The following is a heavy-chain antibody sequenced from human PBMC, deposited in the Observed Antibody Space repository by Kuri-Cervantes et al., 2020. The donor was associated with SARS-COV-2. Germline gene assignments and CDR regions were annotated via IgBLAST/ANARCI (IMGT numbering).Heavy chain of an antibody. CDR1: GGSLGSGDYY. D-gene: IGHD3-3*01. CDR2: IYYSGSA. V-gene: IGHV4-30-4*08. J-gene: IGHJ5*02. Sequence: SETLSLTCTVSGGSLGSGDYYWTWVLQPPGKGLEWIGNIYYSGSAFYNSSLKGRVTMSLNMSKNQFSLKLSPVAAADTAVYCCARDIHDYDVWSICPWGQGTLVTVSS. CDR3: ARDIHDYDVWSICP.